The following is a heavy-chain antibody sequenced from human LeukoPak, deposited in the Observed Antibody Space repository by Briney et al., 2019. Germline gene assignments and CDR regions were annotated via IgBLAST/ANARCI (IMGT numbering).Heavy chain of an antibody. Sequence: GGSLRLSCAASGFTFSSYDMHWVRQAPGKGLGWVAVISYDGSNKYYADSVKGRFTISRDNSKNTLYLQMNSLRAEDTAVYYCAKDALGYSSGWEDYWGQGTLVTVSS. D-gene: IGHD6-19*01. CDR3: AKDALGYSSGWEDY. J-gene: IGHJ4*02. CDR2: ISYDGSNK. CDR1: GFTFSSYD. V-gene: IGHV3-30*18.